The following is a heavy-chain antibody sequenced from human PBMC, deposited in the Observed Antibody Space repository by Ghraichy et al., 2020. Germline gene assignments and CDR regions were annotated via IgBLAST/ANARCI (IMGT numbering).Heavy chain of an antibody. V-gene: IGHV3-9*01. CDR2: ISWNSGSL. Sequence: SLRLSCVASGFSFNDYAMYWVREIPGKGLEWVSGISWNSGSLGYADSVKGRFTISRDNVQSSLYLEMKRLRVEATALDYLAQVIRHRSNWTQGAFDSWGQGTMVTVSS. J-gene: IGHJ3*02. CDR1: GFSFNDYA. D-gene: IGHD6-13*01. CDR3: AQVIRHRSNWTQGAFDS.